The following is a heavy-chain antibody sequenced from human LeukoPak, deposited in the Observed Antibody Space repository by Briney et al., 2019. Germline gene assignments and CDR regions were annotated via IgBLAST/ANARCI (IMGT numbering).Heavy chain of an antibody. D-gene: IGHD5-12*01. CDR2: IYSGDSGT. V-gene: IGHV5-51*01. J-gene: IGHJ3*01. Sequence: GESLNISCKVSGYSFTSYCIGWVRQMPGEGLEWMGIIYSGDSGTTYNPSFQGHVTISVDKSINTAYMQLSIQQDTHTAKYSCGMSGDRVPSQDNVVDVWGQGTMVTVST. CDR3: GMSGDRVPSQDNVVDV. CDR1: GYSFTSYC.